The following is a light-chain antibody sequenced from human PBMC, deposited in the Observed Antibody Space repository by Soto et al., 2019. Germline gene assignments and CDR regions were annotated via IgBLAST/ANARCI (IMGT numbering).Light chain of an antibody. V-gene: IGLV2-14*01. CDR1: SSDVGGYNY. CDR2: EVS. J-gene: IGLJ3*02. Sequence: QSALTQPASVSGSPGQSITISCTGTSSDVGGYNYVSWYQQHPGKAPKLMIFEVSYRPSGVSNRVSGSKSGNTASLTISGLQAEDEADYYCSSFTTTTWVFGGGTKVTVL. CDR3: SSFTTTTWV.